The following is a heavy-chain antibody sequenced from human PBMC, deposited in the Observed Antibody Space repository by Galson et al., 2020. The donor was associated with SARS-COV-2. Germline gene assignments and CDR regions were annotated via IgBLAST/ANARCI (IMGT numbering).Heavy chain of an antibody. CDR2: ISFDGSNK. CDR1: GFTFSSYA. Sequence: TGGSLRLSCAASGFTFSSYAMHWVRQAPGKGRGGVAVISFDGSNKYYADSVKGRFTISRDNSKNTLYLQMNSLRAEDTAVYYCARGPGHYFDYWGQGTLVTVSS. V-gene: IGHV3-30-3*01. J-gene: IGHJ4*02. CDR3: ARGPGHYFDY.